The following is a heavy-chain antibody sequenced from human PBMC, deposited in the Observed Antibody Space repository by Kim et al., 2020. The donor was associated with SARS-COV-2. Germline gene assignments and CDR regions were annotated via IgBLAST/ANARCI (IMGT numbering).Heavy chain of an antibody. J-gene: IGHJ4*01. D-gene: IGHD3-10*01. Sequence: SETLSLTCTVSGGSVSSGSYYWSWIRQPPGKGLEWIGYIYYSGSTNYNPSLKSRVTISVDTSKNQFSLKLSSVTAADTAVYYCARDHRITMVRGVIDYWG. V-gene: IGHV4-61*01. CDR1: GGSVSSGSYY. CDR2: IYYSGST. CDR3: ARDHRITMVRGVIDY.